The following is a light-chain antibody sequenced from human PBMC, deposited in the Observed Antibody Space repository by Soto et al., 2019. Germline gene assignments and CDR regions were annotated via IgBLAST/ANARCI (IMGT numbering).Light chain of an antibody. CDR3: AAWDESLNGPV. J-gene: IGLJ3*02. V-gene: IGLV1-44*01. Sequence: QSVLNQSPSASGTPGQRVTISCSGSSSNIGRNTVNWYQQFPGAAPKLVMYPARCYGSKSGTSASLAIDGLQTEDEADYSCAAWDESLNGPVFGGGKKMTVL. CDR1: SSNIGRNT.